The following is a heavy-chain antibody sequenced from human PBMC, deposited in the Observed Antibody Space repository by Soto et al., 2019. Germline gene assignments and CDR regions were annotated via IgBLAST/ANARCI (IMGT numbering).Heavy chain of an antibody. D-gene: IGHD5-18*01. Sequence: GGSLRLSCTTSGFTFSNYWMHWVRQAPGEELVWVSRISSDGTTTNYADSVKGRFTISRDNAKNTLYLQMNSLRPEDTAVYYCATSVSRGYSSAFGSWGQGILVTVSS. CDR1: GFTFSNYW. J-gene: IGHJ4*02. CDR2: ISSDGTTT. CDR3: ATSVSRGYSSAFGS. V-gene: IGHV3-74*01.